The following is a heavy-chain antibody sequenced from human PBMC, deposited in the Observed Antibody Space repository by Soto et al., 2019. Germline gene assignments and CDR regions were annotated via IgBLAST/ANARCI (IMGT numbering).Heavy chain of an antibody. CDR3: ARVPSTRDIWTYGVVWRYYYYDMDV. V-gene: IGHV3-7*04. CDR2: IKQDGSER. J-gene: IGHJ6*03. CDR1: GFTFSSYC. D-gene: IGHD3-9*01. Sequence: EVQLVESGGGLVQPGGSLRLSCEASGFTFSSYCMTWVRQAPGKGLEWVAHIKQDGSERYYVDSVKGRFTISRDNAKKSLDLQKNSLRAEDTAVYYCARVPSTRDIWTYGVVWRYYYYDMDVWGKGTKVTVSS.